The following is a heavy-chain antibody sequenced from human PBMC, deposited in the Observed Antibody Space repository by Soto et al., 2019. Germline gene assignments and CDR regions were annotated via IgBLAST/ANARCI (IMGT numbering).Heavy chain of an antibody. D-gene: IGHD1-26*01. V-gene: IGHV3-30*18. CDR1: GFTFSSYG. Sequence: VGSLRLSCAASGFTFSSYGVHWVRQAPGKGLEWVAVISYDGSNKYYADSVKGRFTISRDNSKNTLYLQMNSLRAEDTAVYYCAKDRGWELPHYYYYGMDVWGQGTTVTVSS. CDR3: AKDRGWELPHYYYYGMDV. J-gene: IGHJ6*02. CDR2: ISYDGSNK.